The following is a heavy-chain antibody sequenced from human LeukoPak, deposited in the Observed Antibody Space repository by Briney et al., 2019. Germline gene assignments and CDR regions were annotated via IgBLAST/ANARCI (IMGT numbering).Heavy chain of an antibody. J-gene: IGHJ5*02. Sequence: PSETLSLTCTVSGYSISSYYWSWIRQPPGKGLEWIGYIYYSGSTNYNPSLKSRVTISVDTSKNQFSLKLSSVTAADTAVYYCARDCSKYSSSCGWFDPWGQGTLVTVSS. CDR2: IYYSGST. CDR3: ARDCSKYSSSCGWFDP. D-gene: IGHD6-13*01. CDR1: GYSISSYY. V-gene: IGHV4-59*01.